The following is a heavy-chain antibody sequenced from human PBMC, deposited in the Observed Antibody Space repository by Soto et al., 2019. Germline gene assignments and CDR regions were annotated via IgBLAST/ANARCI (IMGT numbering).Heavy chain of an antibody. CDR3: GREGAGNYPLDY. V-gene: IGHV1-46*01. CDR2: INTSGGST. Sequence: ASVKVSCKASGYTFTSYGISWVRQAPGQGLEWMGIINTSGGSTSYAQKFQGRVTMTRDTSTSTVHMGLSSLTSEDTAVYYCGREGAGNYPLDYWGQGTLVTVSS. D-gene: IGHD3-3*01. J-gene: IGHJ4*02. CDR1: GYTFTSYG.